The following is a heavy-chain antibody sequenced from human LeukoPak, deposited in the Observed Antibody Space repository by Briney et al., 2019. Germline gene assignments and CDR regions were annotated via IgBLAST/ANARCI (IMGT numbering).Heavy chain of an antibody. J-gene: IGHJ3*02. CDR2: IYYSGST. CDR1: GGSISSYY. CDR3: AVYCSSTSCYDAFDI. Sequence: SETLSLTCTVSGGSISSYYWNWIRQPPGKGLEWIGYIYYSGSTNYNPSLKSRVTISVDTSKNQFSLKPSSVTAADTAVYYCAVYCSSTSCYDAFDIWGQGTMVTVSS. D-gene: IGHD2-2*01. V-gene: IGHV4-59*01.